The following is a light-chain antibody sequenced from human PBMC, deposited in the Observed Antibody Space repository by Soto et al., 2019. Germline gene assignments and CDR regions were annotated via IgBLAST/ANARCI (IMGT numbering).Light chain of an antibody. J-gene: IGKJ4*01. CDR3: QQYKSFSLT. CDR1: QSINKW. CDR2: KTS. V-gene: IGKV1-5*03. Sequence: IQITQSPSTLSASVGGRFTLTCPASQSINKWLAWYQQKPGKAPKLLIYKTSDLESGVPSRFSASGSGTEFSLTISSLQNDDFATYYCQQYKSFSLTFGGGTKVDIK.